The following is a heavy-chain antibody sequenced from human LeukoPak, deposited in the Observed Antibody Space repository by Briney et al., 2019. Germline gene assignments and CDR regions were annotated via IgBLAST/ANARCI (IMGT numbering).Heavy chain of an antibody. CDR2: ISTSGYT. CDR3: TRRDCTRTSCYASD. D-gene: IGHD2-2*01. CDR1: GFIFSDYY. J-gene: IGHJ4*02. V-gene: IGHV3-11*06. Sequence: GGSLRLSCTASGFIFSDYYMGWVRQAPGQGLEWISYISTSGYTSYADSVKGRFTISRDTAKKSVYLQMNSLRAEDTSIYYCTRRDCTRTSCYASDWGQGTLVTVSS.